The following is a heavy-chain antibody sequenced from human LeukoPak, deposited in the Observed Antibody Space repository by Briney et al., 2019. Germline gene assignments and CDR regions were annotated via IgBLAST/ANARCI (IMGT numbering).Heavy chain of an antibody. Sequence: SETLSLTCTVSGGSISSYYWSWIRQPPGKGLEWIGYIYYSGSTNYNPSLKSRVTISVDTSKSQFSLKLSSVTAADTAVYYCARTGWDSSGWAFDYWGQGTLVTVPS. CDR1: GGSISSYY. D-gene: IGHD6-19*01. CDR3: ARTGWDSSGWAFDY. V-gene: IGHV4-59*01. J-gene: IGHJ4*02. CDR2: IYYSGST.